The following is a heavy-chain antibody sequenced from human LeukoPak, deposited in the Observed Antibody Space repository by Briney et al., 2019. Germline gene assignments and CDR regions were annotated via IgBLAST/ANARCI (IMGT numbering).Heavy chain of an antibody. CDR3: ARSGRGDYENY. CDR2: IIPIFGTA. D-gene: IGHD4-17*01. J-gene: IGHJ4*02. Sequence: SVKVSCKASGYTFTSYGISWVRQAPGQGLEWMGGIIPIFGTANYALKFQGRVTITADKSTSTAYMELSSLRSEDTAVYYCARSGRGDYENYWGQGTLVTVSS. CDR1: GYTFTSYG. V-gene: IGHV1-69*06.